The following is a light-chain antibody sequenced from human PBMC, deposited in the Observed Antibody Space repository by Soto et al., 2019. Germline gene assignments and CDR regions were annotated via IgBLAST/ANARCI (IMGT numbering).Light chain of an antibody. J-gene: IGLJ1*01. CDR3: HVWDSSSDHYV. CDR1: NIGGKS. Sequence: SYELTQPPSVSVAPGQTARITCGGNNIGGKSVHWYQQKPCQAPVLVVYDDSDRPSGIPDRFSGSNSGDTATLTIRRVEAGDEADYYCHVWDSSSDHYVFGTGTKLTV. V-gene: IGLV3-21*02. CDR2: DDS.